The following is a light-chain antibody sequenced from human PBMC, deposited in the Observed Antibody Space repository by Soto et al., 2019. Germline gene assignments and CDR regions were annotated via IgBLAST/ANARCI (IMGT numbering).Light chain of an antibody. CDR3: CSYAGSSSWV. Sequence: QSALTQPASVSGSPGQSITISCTGTSSDIGSYNLVSWYQQHPGKAPKFMIYEGSKRPSGVSNRFSGSKSGNTASLTISGLQAEDEADYYCCSYAGSSSWVLGGGTKLTVL. V-gene: IGLV2-23*01. CDR2: EGS. CDR1: SSDIGSYNL. J-gene: IGLJ3*02.